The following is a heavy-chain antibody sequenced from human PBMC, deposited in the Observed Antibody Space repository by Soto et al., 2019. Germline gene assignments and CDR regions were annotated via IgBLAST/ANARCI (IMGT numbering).Heavy chain of an antibody. V-gene: IGHV1-69*02. Sequence: GASVKVSCKASGGTFSSYTISWVRQAPGQGLEWMGRIIPILGIANYAQKFQGRVTITADKSTSTAYMELSSLRSEDTAVYYCVRALLGYCSGGSCYSGPYWGQGTLVTVSS. CDR3: VRALLGYCSGGSCYSGPY. CDR2: IIPILGIA. CDR1: GGTFSSYT. J-gene: IGHJ4*02. D-gene: IGHD2-15*01.